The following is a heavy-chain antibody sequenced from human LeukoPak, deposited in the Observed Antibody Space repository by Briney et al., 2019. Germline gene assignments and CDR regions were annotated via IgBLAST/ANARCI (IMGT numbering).Heavy chain of an antibody. D-gene: IGHD2-21*01. CDR2: TYLRSKWYN. Sequence: SQTPSLTCAISGDSVVTNNVAWNWIRQSPSRGLEWLGRTYLRSKWYNEYAVSVKSRITINPDTSRNHFSLQPNSVIPEDTAVYYCTRGKYSSFDIWGQGTMVTVSS. V-gene: IGHV6-1*01. CDR3: TRGKYSSFDI. J-gene: IGHJ3*02. CDR1: GDSVVTNNVA.